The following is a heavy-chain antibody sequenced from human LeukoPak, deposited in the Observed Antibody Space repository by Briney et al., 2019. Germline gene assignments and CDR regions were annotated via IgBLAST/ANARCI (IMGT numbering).Heavy chain of an antibody. CDR1: GGSISSGDYY. D-gene: IGHD1-26*01. CDR3: ARVPRGSTVGTLPYFYYYMDV. CDR2: IYYSGST. V-gene: IGHV4-30-4*01. Sequence: SQTLSLTCTVSGGSISSGDYYWSWIRQPPGKGLEWIGYIYYSGSTYYNPSLKSRVTISVDTSKNQFSLNLTSVTVADTAVYYCARVPRGSTVGTLPYFYYYMDVWGKGTTVIVSS. J-gene: IGHJ6*03.